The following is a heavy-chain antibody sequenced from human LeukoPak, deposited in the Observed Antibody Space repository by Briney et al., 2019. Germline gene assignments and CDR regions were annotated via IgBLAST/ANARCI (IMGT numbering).Heavy chain of an antibody. CDR1: GFTFSSYT. CDR2: ISGSGGST. CDR3: ATGRVLVLLVVGNAFDI. J-gene: IGHJ3*02. D-gene: IGHD3-22*01. V-gene: IGHV3-23*01. Sequence: PGGSLRLSCAASGFTFSSYTMSWVRQAPGKGLEWVSAISGSGGSTYYADSVKGRFTISRDNSKNTLYLQMNSLRAEDTAAYYCATGRVLVLLVVGNAFDIWGQGTMVTVSS.